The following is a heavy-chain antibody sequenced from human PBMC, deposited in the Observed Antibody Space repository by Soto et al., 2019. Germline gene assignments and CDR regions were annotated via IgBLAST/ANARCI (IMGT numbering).Heavy chain of an antibody. CDR2: ISYDGSNK. CDR1: GFTFSSYG. Sequence: GGSLRLSCAASGFTFSSYGMHWVRQAPGKGLEWVAVISYDGSNKYYADSVKGRFTISRDNSKNTLYLQMNILRAEDTAVYYCAKDRLRAVTEKIYYYYGMDVWGQGTTVTVSS. J-gene: IGHJ6*02. CDR3: AKDRLRAVTEKIYYYYGMDV. D-gene: IGHD4-17*01. V-gene: IGHV3-30*18.